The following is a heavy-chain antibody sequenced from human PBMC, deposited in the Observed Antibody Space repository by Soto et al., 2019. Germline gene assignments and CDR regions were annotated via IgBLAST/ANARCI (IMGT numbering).Heavy chain of an antibody. CDR2: INPSGST. D-gene: IGHD2-15*01. Sequence: QVQLVQSGAEVKKPGASVKVSCKASGYTFTSYYMHWVRQAPGQGLEWMGIINPSGSTSYAQKFQGRVTMTRDTSTSTVYMELSSLRSEDTAVYYCARVYCSGGSCYSIDYWGQGTLVTASS. CDR3: ARVYCSGGSCYSIDY. CDR1: GYTFTSYY. J-gene: IGHJ4*02. V-gene: IGHV1-46*03.